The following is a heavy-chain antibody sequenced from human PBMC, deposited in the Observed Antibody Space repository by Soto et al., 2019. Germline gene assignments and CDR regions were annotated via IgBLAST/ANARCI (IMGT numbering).Heavy chain of an antibody. CDR2: IHPSGDTT. CDR3: AKDLWGSWTVDY. Sequence: QVQLVQSGAEVKEPGASVKVSCKASGFTFQNYHMHWVRQAPGQGLEWMGIIHPSGDTTTYAQNFQGRLAKTRDTSPSTAYMELSSLTSEDTAVYYCAKDLWGSWTVDYWGQGTLITVSS. CDR1: GFTFQNYH. D-gene: IGHD3-16*01. V-gene: IGHV1-46*02. J-gene: IGHJ4*02.